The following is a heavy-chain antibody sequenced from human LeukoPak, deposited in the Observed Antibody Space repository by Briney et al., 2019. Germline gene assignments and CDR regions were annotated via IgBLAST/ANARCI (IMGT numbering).Heavy chain of an antibody. Sequence: SETLSLTCAVYGGSFGGYYWSWIRQPPGKGLEWIGEINHSGSTNYNPSLKSRVTISVDTSKNQFSLKLSSVTAADTAVYYCARAIIVVVPAAMEGVASGGMDVWGQGTTVTVSS. D-gene: IGHD2-2*01. CDR3: ARAIIVVVPAAMEGVASGGMDV. CDR2: INHSGST. V-gene: IGHV4-34*01. CDR1: GGSFGGYY. J-gene: IGHJ6*02.